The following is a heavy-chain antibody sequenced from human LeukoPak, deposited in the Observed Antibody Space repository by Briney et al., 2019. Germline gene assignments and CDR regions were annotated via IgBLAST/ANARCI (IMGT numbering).Heavy chain of an antibody. CDR2: INPNSGGT. CDR1: GYTFTGYY. Sequence: ASVKVSCKASGYTFTGYYMHWVRQAPGQGLEWMGWINPNSGGTNYAQKFQGWVTMTRDTSISTAYMELSRLRSDDTAVYYCARSIVGATNLDAFDIWGQGTMVTVSS. CDR3: ARSIVGATNLDAFDI. J-gene: IGHJ3*02. D-gene: IGHD1-26*01. V-gene: IGHV1-2*04.